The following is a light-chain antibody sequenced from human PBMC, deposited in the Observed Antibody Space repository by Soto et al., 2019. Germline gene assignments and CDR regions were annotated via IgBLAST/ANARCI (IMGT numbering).Light chain of an antibody. Sequence: QSALTQPASVSGSPGQSITISCTGTARDIGNYNYVSWYQQHPGKVPKLLIYGVTNRPSGISNRFSGSKSGNVASLTISGLQAEDEADYYCSSYASYTTLWLFGGGTKLTVL. V-gene: IGLV2-14*01. CDR1: ARDIGNYNY. CDR3: SSYASYTTLWL. J-gene: IGLJ3*02. CDR2: GVT.